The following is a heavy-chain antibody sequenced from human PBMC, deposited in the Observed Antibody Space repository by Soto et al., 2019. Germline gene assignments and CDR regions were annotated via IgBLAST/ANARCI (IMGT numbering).Heavy chain of an antibody. V-gene: IGHV1-24*01. D-gene: IGHD2-2*01. Sequence: GASVKVSCKVSGYTLTELSMHWVRQAPGKGLEWMGGFDPEDGGTIYAQKFQGRVTMTEDTSTDTAYMELSSLRSEDTAVYYCATGVVVPAAIGYYYYGMDVWGQGTTVTVSS. CDR3: ATGVVVPAAIGYYYYGMDV. CDR2: FDPEDGGT. CDR1: GYTLTELS. J-gene: IGHJ6*02.